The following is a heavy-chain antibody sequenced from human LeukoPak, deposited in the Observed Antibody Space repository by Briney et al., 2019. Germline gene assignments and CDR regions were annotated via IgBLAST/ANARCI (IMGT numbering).Heavy chain of an antibody. CDR2: ISYDGSKK. Sequence: GGSLRLSCAASGFTFSSYGMHWVRQAPGKGLEWVAIISYDGSKKYYSDSVKGRFTISRDNSKNTLYLQTNSLRAEDTAVYYCARRGYYGNYFDYWGQGTLVTVSS. J-gene: IGHJ4*02. CDR3: ARRGYYGNYFDY. D-gene: IGHD3-22*01. CDR1: GFTFSSYG. V-gene: IGHV3-30*03.